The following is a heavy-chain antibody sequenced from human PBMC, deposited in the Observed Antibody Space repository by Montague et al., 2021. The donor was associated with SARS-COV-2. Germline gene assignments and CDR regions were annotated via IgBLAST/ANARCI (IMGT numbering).Heavy chain of an antibody. CDR2: ISGGSTDI. CDR1: GFTFNSYR. D-gene: IGHD6-25*01. J-gene: IGHJ4*02. V-gene: IGHV3-21*06. CDR3: ARDRGRSGGD. Sequence: SLRLSCAASGFTFNSYRMIWIRQTPGKGLEWVSSISGGSTDIHYIDSVRGRFTISRDNAENSLYLQMDNISVEDTAMYYCARDRGRSGGDWGQGTLVTVSS.